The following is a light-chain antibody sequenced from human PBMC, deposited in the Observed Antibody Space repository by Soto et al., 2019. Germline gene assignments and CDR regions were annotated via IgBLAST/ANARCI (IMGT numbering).Light chain of an antibody. CDR2: CAS. CDR1: QSVSSN. CDR3: QQYNNWPTWT. V-gene: IGKV3-15*01. J-gene: IGKJ1*01. Sequence: EIVMTQSPATLSVSPGERATLSCRASQSVSSNLAWYQQKPGQVPRLLIYCASTRATGIPARFSGSGSGTEFTLTISSLQSEDFAVYYCQQYNNWPTWTFGQGTKVEIK.